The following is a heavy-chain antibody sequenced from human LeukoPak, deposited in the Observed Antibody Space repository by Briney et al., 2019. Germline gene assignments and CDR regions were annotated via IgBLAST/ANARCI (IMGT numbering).Heavy chain of an antibody. J-gene: IGHJ3*02. CDR1: GFSFSSYG. Sequence: GGSLRLSCAASGFSFSSYGMIWVRQAPGKGLEWVAVIWYDGSNKYYADSVKGRFTISRDNSKNTLYLQMNSLRAEDTAVYYCARDRDGDYVDAFDIWGQGTMVTVSS. V-gene: IGHV3-33*08. CDR2: IWYDGSNK. D-gene: IGHD4-17*01. CDR3: ARDRDGDYVDAFDI.